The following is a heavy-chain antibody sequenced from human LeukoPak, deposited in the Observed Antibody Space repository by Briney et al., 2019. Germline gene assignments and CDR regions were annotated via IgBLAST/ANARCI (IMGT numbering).Heavy chain of an antibody. J-gene: IGHJ4*02. V-gene: IGHV3-7*01. CDR3: ARHVNYNRCDY. CDR2: INPDGSEE. CDR1: GFTFSNSW. D-gene: IGHD5-24*01. Sequence: GGSLRLSCATSGFTFSNSWMAWVRQAPGKGLEWVANINPDGSEEYYSDSMNGRFSISRDNAKNSVYLQMNSLGAEDTAVYYCARHVNYNRCDYWGQGTLVAVSS.